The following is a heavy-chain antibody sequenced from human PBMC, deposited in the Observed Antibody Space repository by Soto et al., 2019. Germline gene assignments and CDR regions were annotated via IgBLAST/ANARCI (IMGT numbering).Heavy chain of an antibody. V-gene: IGHV3-33*01. CDR3: AREALTKYSSSWYGAFDI. J-gene: IGHJ3*02. Sequence: AGSLRLSCAASGFTFSSYGMHWVRQAPGKGLEWVAVIWYDGSNKYYADSVKGRFTISRDNSKNTLYLQMNSLRAEDTAVYYCAREALTKYSSSWYGAFDIWGQGTMVTVSS. CDR1: GFTFSSYG. D-gene: IGHD6-13*01. CDR2: IWYDGSNK.